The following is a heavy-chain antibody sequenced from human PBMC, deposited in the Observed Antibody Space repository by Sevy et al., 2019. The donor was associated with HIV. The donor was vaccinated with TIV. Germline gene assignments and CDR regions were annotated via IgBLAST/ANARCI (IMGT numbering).Heavy chain of an antibody. J-gene: IGHJ4*02. CDR2: ISGSGGST. Sequence: GGSLRLSCAASGFTFSSYAMSWVRQAPGKGLEWVSAISGSGGSTYYADSVKGRFTISRDNSKNTLSLQMNSLRAEDTAVYYCAKGGSWRIAVAGRGHFDYWGQGTLVTVSS. V-gene: IGHV3-23*01. CDR3: AKGGSWRIAVAGRGHFDY. CDR1: GFTFSSYA. D-gene: IGHD6-19*01.